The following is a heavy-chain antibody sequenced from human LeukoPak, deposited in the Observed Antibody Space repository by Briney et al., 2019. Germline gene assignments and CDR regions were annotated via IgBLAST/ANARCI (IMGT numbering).Heavy chain of an antibody. CDR1: GFTFRYSA. J-gene: IGHJ4*02. V-gene: IGHV3-33*01. CDR2: IWSDGSNK. CDR3: ARELFSSGSCPDG. D-gene: IGHD3-10*01. Sequence: GGSLRLSCATSGFTFRYSAIHWVRQAPGKGLESMSLIWSDGSNKYYADSVKGRITISRDNSKNTVYLQMNSLRAEDTAVYYCARELFSSGSCPDGWGQGTLVTVYS.